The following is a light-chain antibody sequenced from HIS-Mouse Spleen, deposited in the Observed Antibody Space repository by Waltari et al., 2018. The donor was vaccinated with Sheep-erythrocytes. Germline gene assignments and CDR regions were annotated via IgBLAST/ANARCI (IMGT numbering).Light chain of an antibody. CDR2: DVS. J-gene: IGLJ1*01. CDR1: SSDVGGYNY. CDR3: CSYAGSYNHV. V-gene: IGLV2-11*02. Sequence: QSALTQPRSVSASPGQSVTLSCTGTSSDVGGYNYVPWYQQHPGKAPKLLIYDVSKRPSGVPDRFSGSKSGNTASLTISGLQAEDEADYYCCSYAGSYNHVFATGTKVTVL.